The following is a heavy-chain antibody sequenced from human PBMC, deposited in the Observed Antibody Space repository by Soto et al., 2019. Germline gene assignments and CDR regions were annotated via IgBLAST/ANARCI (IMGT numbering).Heavy chain of an antibody. J-gene: IGHJ4*02. CDR3: ARSITFGGVPL. CDR1: GFTFSSYS. CDR2: ISSTSSYI. D-gene: IGHD3-16*01. V-gene: IGHV3-21*01. Sequence: GSLRLSCAASGFTFSSYSMNWVRQAPGKGLEWVSSISSTSSYIYYADSVRGRFAISRDNAKKSLYLQMNSLRAEDTAVYYCARSITFGGVPLWGQGTLVTVSS.